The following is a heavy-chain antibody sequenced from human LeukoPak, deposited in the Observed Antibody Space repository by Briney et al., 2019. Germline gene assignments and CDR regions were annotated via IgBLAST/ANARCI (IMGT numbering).Heavy chain of an antibody. Sequence: ASVKVSCKASGYTFTDYYMHWVRQAPGQGLEWMGWINPNSGGTNYAQNFQGRVTMTRDTSISTAYMELSRLRSDDTAVYYCASGAGNWQTSKFDYWGQGTLVTVSS. J-gene: IGHJ4*02. CDR1: GYTFTDYY. D-gene: IGHD1-1*01. V-gene: IGHV1-2*02. CDR3: ASGAGNWQTSKFDY. CDR2: INPNSGGT.